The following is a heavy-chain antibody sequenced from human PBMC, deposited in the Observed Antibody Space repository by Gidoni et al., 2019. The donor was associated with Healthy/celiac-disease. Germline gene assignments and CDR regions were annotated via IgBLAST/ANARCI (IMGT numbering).Heavy chain of an antibody. D-gene: IGHD2-21*02. CDR2: IKQDGSEK. V-gene: IGHV3-7*01. J-gene: IGHJ6*02. Sequence: EVQLVESGGGLVQPGGSLSLSCAAPGFTFRSYWMSWVRQAPGKGLEWVANIKQDGSEKYYVDSVKGRFTISRDNAKNSLYLQMNSLRAEDTAVYYCARYCGGDCYDYYYYGMDVWGQGTTVTVSS. CDR1: GFTFRSYW. CDR3: ARYCGGDCYDYYYYGMDV.